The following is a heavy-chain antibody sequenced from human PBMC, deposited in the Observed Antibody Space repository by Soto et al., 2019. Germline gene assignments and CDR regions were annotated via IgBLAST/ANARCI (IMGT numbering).Heavy chain of an antibody. Sequence: GGSLRLSCAASGFGVSNYGMHWVRQAPGKGLEWVAVIWKDENNKYYRDSVKGRFTISRDNSKNTVELQMSSLRGEDTAVYYCARGEAGTDEAFEIWGQGTMVTVSS. D-gene: IGHD3-10*01. CDR1: GFGVSNYG. CDR3: ARGEAGTDEAFEI. CDR2: IWKDENNK. V-gene: IGHV3-33*01. J-gene: IGHJ3*02.